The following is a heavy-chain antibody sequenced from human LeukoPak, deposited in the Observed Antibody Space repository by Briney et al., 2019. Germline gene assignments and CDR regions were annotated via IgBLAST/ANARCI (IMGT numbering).Heavy chain of an antibody. CDR1: LGSINNYY. CDR2: IHKSGTT. V-gene: IGHV4-4*07. J-gene: IGHJ4*02. D-gene: IGHD1-26*01. CDR3: ARVFGGNSLDH. Sequence: PSETLSLTCKVSLGSINNYYWSWIRQPAGKGLEWIGRIHKSGTTYYSPSLKSRVTMSIDTSKNQFSLQLSAVSAADTAIYYCARVFGGNSLDHWGQGTLVAVSS.